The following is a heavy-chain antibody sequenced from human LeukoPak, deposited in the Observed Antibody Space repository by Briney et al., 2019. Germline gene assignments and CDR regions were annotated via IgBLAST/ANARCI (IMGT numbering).Heavy chain of an antibody. CDR3: TRDSVTYNWFDP. CDR1: GFTFSGSA. Sequence: GGSLKLSCAASGFTFSGSAIHWVRQSSGKGLEWVGQIDKKDKGYATATAYAASVKGRFTISRDDSINTAYLQMKSLKTEDTALYYCTRDSVTYNWFDPWGQGTLVTVSS. J-gene: IGHJ5*02. D-gene: IGHD1-26*01. V-gene: IGHV3-73*01. CDR2: IDKKDKGYATAT.